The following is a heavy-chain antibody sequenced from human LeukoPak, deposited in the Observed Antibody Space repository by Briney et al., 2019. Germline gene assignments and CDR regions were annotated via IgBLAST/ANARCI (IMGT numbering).Heavy chain of an antibody. Sequence: AGSLRLSCAASGFTFSSYGMYWVRQAPGKGLEWVAVISYHGSNKYYADSVKGRFTISRDNSKNTLYLQMNSLRGEDTAVYYCAKGRDSWSLKIDYWGQGTLVTVSS. CDR1: GFTFSSYG. V-gene: IGHV3-30*18. CDR2: ISYHGSNK. D-gene: IGHD3-3*01. CDR3: AKGRDSWSLKIDY. J-gene: IGHJ4*02.